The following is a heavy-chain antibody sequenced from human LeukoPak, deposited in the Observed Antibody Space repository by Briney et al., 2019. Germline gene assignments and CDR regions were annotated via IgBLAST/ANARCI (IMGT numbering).Heavy chain of an antibody. CDR1: GYTFTSYY. D-gene: IGHD3-3*01. CDR2: INPSGGST. Sequence: EASVKVSCKASGYTFTSYYMHWVRQAPGQGLEWMGIINPSGGSTSYAQKFQGRVTMTRDTSTSTVYMELSSLRSEDTAVYYCARVIWSFTIFGVVENDYYMDVWGKGTTVTVSS. CDR3: ARVIWSFTIFGVVENDYYMDV. V-gene: IGHV1-46*01. J-gene: IGHJ6*03.